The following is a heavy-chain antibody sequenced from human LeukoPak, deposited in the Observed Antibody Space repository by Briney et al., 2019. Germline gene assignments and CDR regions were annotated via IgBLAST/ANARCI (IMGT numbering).Heavy chain of an antibody. CDR2: VKIDGNT. Sequence: GRSLTLSWAAAAFTFSGDWMDCGRQAPGKGLVWVSRVKIDGNTNYADSVKGRFTISRDTAKNTGSFQSNSLRAEHTGVYYCASAPSEIGGYYPEYFRHSGQPTLVTLSS. CDR1: AFTFSGDW. D-gene: IGHD3-22*01. CDR3: ASAPSEIGGYYPEYFRH. V-gene: IGHV3-74*01. J-gene: IGHJ1*01.